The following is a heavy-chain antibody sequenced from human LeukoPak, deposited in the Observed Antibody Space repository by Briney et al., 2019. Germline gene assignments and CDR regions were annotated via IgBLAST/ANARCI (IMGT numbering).Heavy chain of an antibody. CDR2: ISSSSTI. Sequence: QSGGSLRPSCAASGFTFSSYSMNWVRQAPGKGLEWVSYISSSSTIYYADSVKGRFTISRDNAKNSLYLQMNSLRDEDTAVYYCAREENGYSSSWAYYYYYYGMDVWGQGTTVTVSS. V-gene: IGHV3-48*02. J-gene: IGHJ6*02. CDR1: GFTFSSYS. D-gene: IGHD6-13*01. CDR3: AREENGYSSSWAYYYYYYGMDV.